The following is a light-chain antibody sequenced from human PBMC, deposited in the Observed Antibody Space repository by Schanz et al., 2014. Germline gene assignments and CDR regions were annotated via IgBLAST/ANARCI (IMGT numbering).Light chain of an antibody. CDR3: HQYHNWPPWT. V-gene: IGKV3-20*01. Sequence: EIVLTQSPGTLSLSPGERATLSCRASQSVHINYLAWHQQKPGQAPRLLISGASSRATGVPDRFSGSGSGTEFTLIISSLQSEDFAVYYCHQYHNWPPWTFGQGTKVEIK. J-gene: IGKJ1*01. CDR1: QSVHINY. CDR2: GAS.